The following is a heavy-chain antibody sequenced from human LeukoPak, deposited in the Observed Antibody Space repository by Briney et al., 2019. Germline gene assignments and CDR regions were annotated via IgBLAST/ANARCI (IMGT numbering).Heavy chain of an antibody. CDR2: INHSGST. Sequence: SETLSLTCTVSGGSISSYYWSWIRQPPGKGLEWIGEINHSGSTNYNPSLKSRVTISVDTSKNQFSLKLSSVTAADTAVYYCARGLYSSSSYWGQGTLVTVSS. J-gene: IGHJ4*02. CDR1: GGSISSYY. CDR3: ARGLYSSSSY. V-gene: IGHV4-34*01. D-gene: IGHD6-13*01.